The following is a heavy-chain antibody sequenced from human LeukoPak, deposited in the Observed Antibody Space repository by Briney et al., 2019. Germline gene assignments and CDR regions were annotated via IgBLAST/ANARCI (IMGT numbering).Heavy chain of an antibody. CDR2: ISSSGSTI. Sequence: PGGSLRLSCAASGFTFSDYYMSWIRQAPGKGLEWVSYISSSGSTIYYADSVKGRFTISRDNAKNSLYLQMNSLRAEDTAVYYCARDRRFLEWLPVGMDVWGQGTTVTVSS. CDR3: ARDRRFLEWLPVGMDV. J-gene: IGHJ6*02. CDR1: GFTFSDYY. V-gene: IGHV3-11*01. D-gene: IGHD3-3*01.